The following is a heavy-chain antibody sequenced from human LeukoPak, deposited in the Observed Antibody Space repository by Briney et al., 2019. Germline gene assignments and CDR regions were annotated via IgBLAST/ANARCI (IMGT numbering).Heavy chain of an antibody. CDR3: ARGIMVRGVGDWFDP. Sequence: GGSLRLSCAASGFTFSDYYMTWVRQAPGKGLEWVSYIDNSGRTIFYADSVKGLFTISRDNAKNSLYLQMNSLRAEDTAVYYCARGIMVRGVGDWFDPWGQGTLVTVSS. V-gene: IGHV3-11*01. CDR2: IDNSGRTI. CDR1: GFTFSDYY. D-gene: IGHD3-10*01. J-gene: IGHJ5*02.